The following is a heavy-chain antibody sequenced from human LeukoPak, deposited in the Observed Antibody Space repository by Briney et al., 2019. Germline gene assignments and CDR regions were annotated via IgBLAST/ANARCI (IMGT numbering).Heavy chain of an antibody. CDR1: GYTFTSYG. J-gene: IGHJ5*02. V-gene: IGHV1-18*01. D-gene: IGHD1-1*01. Sequence: GASVKVSCKASGYTFTSYGISWVRQAPGQGLEWMGWISAYNGNTNYAQKLQGRVTMTTNTFTSTAYMELRSLRSDDTAVYYCARECRTTSIYWFGPWGQGTLVTVSS. CDR3: ARECRTTSIYWFGP. CDR2: ISAYNGNT.